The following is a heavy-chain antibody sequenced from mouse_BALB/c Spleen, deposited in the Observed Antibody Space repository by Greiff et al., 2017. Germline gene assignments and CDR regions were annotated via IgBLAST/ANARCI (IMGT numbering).Heavy chain of an antibody. CDR1: GYTFTSYW. J-gene: IGHJ2*01. CDR3: ARSVYYYGSSFDY. V-gene: IGHV1S127*01. D-gene: IGHD1-1*01. Sequence: VKLMESGPELVRPGASVKMSCKASGYTFTSYWMHWVKQRPGQGLEWIGMIDPSNSETRLNQKFKDKATLNVDKSSNTAYMQLSSLTSEDSAVYYCARSVYYYGSSFDYWGQGTTLTVSS. CDR2: IDPSNSET.